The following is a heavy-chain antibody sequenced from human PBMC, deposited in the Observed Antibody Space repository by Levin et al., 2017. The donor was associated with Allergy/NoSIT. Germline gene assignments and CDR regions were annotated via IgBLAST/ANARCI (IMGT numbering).Heavy chain of an antibody. D-gene: IGHD6-6*01. V-gene: IGHV3-30*18. CDR3: AKGLSIAASYDPADY. Sequence: QPGGSLRLSCAASGFTFSNYGMHWVRQAPGKGLEWVAVISYDGSNKYYADSVKGRFTISRDNSKNTLYLQMNSLRAEDTAVFYCAKGLSIAASYDPADYWGQGTLVTVSS. J-gene: IGHJ4*02. CDR1: GFTFSNYG. CDR2: ISYDGSNK.